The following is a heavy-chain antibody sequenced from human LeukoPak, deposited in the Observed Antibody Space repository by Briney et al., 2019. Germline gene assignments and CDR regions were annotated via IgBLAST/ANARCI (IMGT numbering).Heavy chain of an antibody. Sequence: GGSLRLSCAASGFTFSSYSMNWVRQAPGKGLEWVSSISSSSSYIYYADSVKGRFTISRDNAKNSLYLQMNSLRAEDTAVYYCARGMVITTALVVYWGQGTLVTVSS. CDR3: ARGMVITTALVVY. CDR2: ISSSSSYI. J-gene: IGHJ4*02. D-gene: IGHD3-22*01. CDR1: GFTFSSYS. V-gene: IGHV3-21*01.